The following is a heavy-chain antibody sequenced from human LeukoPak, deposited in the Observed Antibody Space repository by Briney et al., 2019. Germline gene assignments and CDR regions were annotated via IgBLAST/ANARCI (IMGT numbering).Heavy chain of an antibody. CDR3: AREKAALLPDY. Sequence: ASVKVSCKASGGTFSSYAISWVRQAPGQGLEWMGGIIPIFGTANYAQKFQGRVTITADKSTSTAYMELSSLRSEDTAVYYCAREKAALLPDYWGQGTLVTVSS. D-gene: IGHD6-13*01. CDR1: GGTFSSYA. V-gene: IGHV1-69*06. J-gene: IGHJ4*02. CDR2: IIPIFGTA.